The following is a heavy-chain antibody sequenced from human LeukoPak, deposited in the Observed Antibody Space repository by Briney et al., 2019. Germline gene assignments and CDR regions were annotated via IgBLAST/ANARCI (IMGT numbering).Heavy chain of an antibody. CDR2: IYYSGST. J-gene: IGHJ3*02. CDR3: ARESLAVVPAYI. CDR1: GGSISSSSYY. Sequence: SETLSLTCTVSGGSISSSSYYWGWIRQPPGKGLEWIGSIYYSGSTYYNPSLKSRVTISVDTSKNQFSLKVSSVTAADTAVYYCARESLAVVPAYIWGQGTMVTVSS. D-gene: IGHD2-2*01. V-gene: IGHV4-39*07.